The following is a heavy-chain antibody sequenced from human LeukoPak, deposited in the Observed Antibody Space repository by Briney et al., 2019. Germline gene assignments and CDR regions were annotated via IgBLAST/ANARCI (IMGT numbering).Heavy chain of an antibody. V-gene: IGHV4-34*01. CDR3: ARHGEYYFDY. D-gene: IGHD3-10*01. Sequence: SETLSLTCAVYGGSFSGDYWSWIREPPGKGLEWIGEINHSVGTNYNPSPKSRATISVDTSTNQFSLKLSPVSAADTALYSCARHGEYYFDYWGQGTLVSVSS. CDR2: INHSVGT. CDR1: GGSFSGDY. J-gene: IGHJ4*02.